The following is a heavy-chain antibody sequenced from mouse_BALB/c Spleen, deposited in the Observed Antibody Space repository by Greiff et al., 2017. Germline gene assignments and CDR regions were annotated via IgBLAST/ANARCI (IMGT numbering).Heavy chain of an antibody. CDR2: IYPGDGDT. CDR3: ASGDYAYYAMDY. Sequence: QVQLQQSGAELARPGASVKLSCKASGYTFTSYWMQWVKQRPGQGLEWIGAIYPGDGDTRYTQKFKGKATLTADKSSSTAYMQLSSLASEDSAVYYCASGDYAYYAMDYWGQGTSVTVSS. D-gene: IGHD2-4*01. V-gene: IGHV1-87*01. J-gene: IGHJ4*01. CDR1: GYTFTSYW.